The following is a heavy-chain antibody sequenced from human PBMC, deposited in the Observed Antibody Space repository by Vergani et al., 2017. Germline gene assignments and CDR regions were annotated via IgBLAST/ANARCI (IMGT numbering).Heavy chain of an antibody. CDR2: IYYSGST. CDR1: GGSISSGGYY. CDR3: AGGLMTTARLNNWFDP. D-gene: IGHD4-17*01. J-gene: IGHJ5*02. Sequence: QVQLQESGPGLVKPSQTLSLTCTVSGGSISSGGYYWSWIRQHPGKGLEWIGYIYYSGSTYYNPSLKSRVTISVDTSKNQFSLKLSSVTAADTAVYYCAGGLMTTARLNNWFDPWGQGTLVTVSS. V-gene: IGHV4-31*03.